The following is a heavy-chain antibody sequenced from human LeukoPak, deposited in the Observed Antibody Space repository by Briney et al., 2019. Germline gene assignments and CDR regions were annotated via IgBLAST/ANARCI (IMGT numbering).Heavy chain of an antibody. Sequence: PGGSLRLSCAASGFTFSSYEMNWVRQAPGKGLEWVSYISSSGSTIYYADSVKGRFTISRDNAKNSLYLQMNSLRAEDTAVYYCARTRQDIVVVPAAIHYYYYMDVWGKGTTVTVSS. J-gene: IGHJ6*03. CDR3: ARTRQDIVVVPAAIHYYYYMDV. CDR2: ISSSGSTI. D-gene: IGHD2-2*01. CDR1: GFTFSSYE. V-gene: IGHV3-48*03.